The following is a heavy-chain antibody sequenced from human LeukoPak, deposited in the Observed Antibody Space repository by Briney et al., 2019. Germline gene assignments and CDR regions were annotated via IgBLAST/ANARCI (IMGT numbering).Heavy chain of an antibody. CDR3: ARHLSGVTGYTYGRGIDY. CDR2: IKKGESEK. D-gene: IGHD5-18*01. Sequence: GGSLTLYCAASGFTFSGYWRIWLRQAQGQGLVGWVNIKKGESEKYYVDSVKGRFTISRDNDKTSLYLQMNSLRAEDTAVYYCARHLSGVTGYTYGRGIDYWGQGTLVTVSS. V-gene: IGHV3-7*01. CDR1: GFTFSGYW. J-gene: IGHJ4*02.